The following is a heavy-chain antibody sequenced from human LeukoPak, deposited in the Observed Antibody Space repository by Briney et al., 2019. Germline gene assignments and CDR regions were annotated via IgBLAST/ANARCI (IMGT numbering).Heavy chain of an antibody. V-gene: IGHV5-10-1*01. CDR1: GYSFTSYW. CDR2: INPSDSYT. D-gene: IGHD3-10*01. J-gene: IGHJ6*02. CDR3: ARLVRYGSGSYLGGMDV. Sequence: GESLKISCKGSGYSFTSYWISWVRPMPGKCLEWMGTINPSDSYTNYSPSFQGHVTISADKSISTAYLQWSRLKASDTAMYYCARLVRYGSGSYLGGMDVWGQGTTVTVSS.